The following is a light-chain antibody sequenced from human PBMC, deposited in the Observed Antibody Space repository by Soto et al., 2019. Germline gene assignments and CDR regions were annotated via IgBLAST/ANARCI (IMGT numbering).Light chain of an antibody. Sequence: SYELTQPPSVSVAPGQTASITWGGSNIGSKSVQWYRQKPGQAPLLVVNDDSDRPSGIPERFSGSNSGNTATLTISRAEAGDEADYYCQVWDNTNDHPVYVFGTGTKLTVL. J-gene: IGLJ1*01. CDR3: QVWDNTNDHPVYV. CDR2: DDS. V-gene: IGLV3-21*02. CDR1: NIGSKS.